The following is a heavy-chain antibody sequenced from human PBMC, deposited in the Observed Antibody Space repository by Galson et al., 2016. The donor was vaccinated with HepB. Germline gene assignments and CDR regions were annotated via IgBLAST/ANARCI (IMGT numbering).Heavy chain of an antibody. CDR3: AREAVGYSTSGTPPYGMDV. J-gene: IGHJ6*02. D-gene: IGHD3-10*01. Sequence: ETLSLTCTVSDGSIKGYYWGWIRQPPGQGLEWMGYIFYTGNTYYNPSPKSRVTISIDTSKNQFSLTMSSVTAADTAMYYCAREAVGYSTSGTPPYGMDVWGQGTTVTVSS. V-gene: IGHV4-59*01. CDR1: DGSIKGYY. CDR2: IFYTGNT.